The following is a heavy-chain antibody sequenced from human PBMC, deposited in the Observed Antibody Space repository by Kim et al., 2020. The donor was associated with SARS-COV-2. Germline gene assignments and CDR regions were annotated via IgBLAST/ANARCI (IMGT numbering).Heavy chain of an antibody. CDR1: GGTFSSYA. D-gene: IGHD5-18*01. J-gene: IGHJ4*02. Sequence: SVKVSCKASGGTFSSYAISWVRQAPGQGLEWMGRIIPILGIANYAQKFQGRVTITADKSTSTAYMELSNLRSEDTAVYYCARDHRGYTGDYYFDYWGQGTLVTVSS. V-gene: IGHV1-69*04. CDR2: IIPILGIA. CDR3: ARDHRGYTGDYYFDY.